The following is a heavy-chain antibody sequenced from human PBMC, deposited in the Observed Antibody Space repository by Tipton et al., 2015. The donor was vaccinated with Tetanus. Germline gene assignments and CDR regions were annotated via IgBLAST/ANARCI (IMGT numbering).Heavy chain of an antibody. Sequence: QSGAEVKKSGESLKISCKGSRYSFTSKWIGWVRQMPGKGLEWMGIVYPGDSDPRYSPSFQGQVTISADKSISAAYLQWSSLKASDTGIYYCARQDCSGGSCSLDVWGQGTTVTVSS. J-gene: IGHJ6*02. CDR3: ARQDCSGGSCSLDV. CDR2: VYPGDSDP. CDR1: RYSFTSKW. D-gene: IGHD2-15*01. V-gene: IGHV5-51*01.